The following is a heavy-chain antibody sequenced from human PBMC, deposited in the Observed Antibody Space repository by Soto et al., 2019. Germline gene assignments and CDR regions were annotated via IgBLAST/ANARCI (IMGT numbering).Heavy chain of an antibody. CDR2: INSDGSST. CDR1: GFTFSSYW. J-gene: IGHJ4*02. V-gene: IGHV3-74*01. D-gene: IGHD4-17*01. Sequence: GGSLRLSCAASGFTFSSYWMHWVRQAPGKGLVWVSRINSDGSSTSYADSVKGRFTISRDNAKNTLYLQMNSLRAEDTAVYYCARGVPFGDYAYWGQGTLVTVSS. CDR3: ARGVPFGDYAY.